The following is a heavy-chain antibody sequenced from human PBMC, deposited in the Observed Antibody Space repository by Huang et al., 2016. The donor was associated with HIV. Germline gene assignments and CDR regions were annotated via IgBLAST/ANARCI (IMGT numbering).Heavy chain of an antibody. CDR1: GGPVSSGSYY. D-gene: IGHD1-26*01. V-gene: IGHV4-61*01. CDR2: IYYTGST. CDR3: AREPGGTYLAGAFDI. J-gene: IGHJ3*02. Sequence: QVQLQESGPGLVKPSETLSLTCTVSGGPVSSGSYYWSWIRQPPGKGLEWIGSIYYTGSTNYNPSLKCRVTISTGASKNQLSLKLSSVTAADTAVYYCAREPGGTYLAGAFDIWGRGTMVTVSS.